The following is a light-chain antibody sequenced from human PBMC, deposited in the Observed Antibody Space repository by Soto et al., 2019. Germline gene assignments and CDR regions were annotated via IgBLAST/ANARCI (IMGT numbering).Light chain of an antibody. Sequence: QSALTQPASVSGSPGQSITLSCTGSTNDIGAYGYVSWYQQHPGQAPKLIIYNAIDRPAGVSYRFSGYKSGNTASLTISGLQAEDEADYYCSSYAGTTTLFGGGTQLTV. CDR1: TNDIGAYGY. J-gene: IGLJ2*01. CDR3: SSYAGTTTL. CDR2: NAI. V-gene: IGLV2-14*01.